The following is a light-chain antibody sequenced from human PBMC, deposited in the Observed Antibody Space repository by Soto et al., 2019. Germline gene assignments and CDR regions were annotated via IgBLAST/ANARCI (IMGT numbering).Light chain of an antibody. CDR3: QNYHLALGT. V-gene: IGKV1-27*01. CDR1: QDIINH. J-gene: IGKJ5*01. Sequence: DIQMTQSPSSLSASVGDTVTITCRASQDIINHLAWYQQRPGKVPNLLIYGASTLHSGVPSRFRGSGSETHFTLTISSLQPEVVASYYCQNYHLALGTFGQGTRLEIK. CDR2: GAS.